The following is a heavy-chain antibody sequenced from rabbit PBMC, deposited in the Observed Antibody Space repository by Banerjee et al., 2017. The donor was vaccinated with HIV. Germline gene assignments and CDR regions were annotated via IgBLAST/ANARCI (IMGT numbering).Heavy chain of an antibody. CDR2: IPGGSSGST. D-gene: IGHD2-1*01. J-gene: IGHJ4*01. CDR3: ARETAYEDYGRYHL. V-gene: IGHV1S45*01. Sequence: QQQLEESGGGLVKPEGSLTLSCTASGFSFSNKYVKCWVRQAPGKGLELIACIPGGSSGSTWYANWAKGRFTGSKTSSTTVTLQMTSLAAADTATYFCARETAYEDYGRYHLWGPGTLVTVS. CDR1: GFSFSNKYV.